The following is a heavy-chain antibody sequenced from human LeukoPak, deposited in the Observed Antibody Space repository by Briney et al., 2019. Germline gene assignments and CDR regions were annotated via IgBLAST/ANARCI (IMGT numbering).Heavy chain of an antibody. D-gene: IGHD6-19*01. CDR3: ARVAGWYYFDY. CDR2: IYYSGST. J-gene: IGHJ4*02. V-gene: IGHV4-59*01. Sequence: PSETLSLTCAVSGGSISSYYWSWIRQPPGKGLEWIGYIYYSGSTNYNPSLKSRVTISVDTSKNQFSLKLSSVTAADTAVYYCARVAGWYYFDYWGQGTLVTVSS. CDR1: GGSISSYY.